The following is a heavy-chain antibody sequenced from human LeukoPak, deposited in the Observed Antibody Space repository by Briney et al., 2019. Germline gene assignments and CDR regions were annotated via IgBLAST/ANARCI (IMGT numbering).Heavy chain of an antibody. CDR1: GYTFTSYG. Sequence: GASVKVSCKASGYTFTSYGISWVRQAPGQGLEWMGWISAYNGNTNYAQKLQGRVTMTTDTSTSTAYMELRSLRSDDTAVYYCARTESGSYFLDFDYWGQGTLVTVSS. V-gene: IGHV1-18*01. J-gene: IGHJ4*02. CDR3: ARTESGSYFLDFDY. CDR2: ISAYNGNT. D-gene: IGHD1-26*01.